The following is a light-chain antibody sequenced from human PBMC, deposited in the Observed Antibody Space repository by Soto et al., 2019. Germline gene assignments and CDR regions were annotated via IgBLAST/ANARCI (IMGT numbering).Light chain of an antibody. Sequence: QSVLTQPPSVSGSPGQSITISCTGTSSDVGAYIYVSLYQHHPGKAPKVMIYEVTNRPSGVSDRFSGSKSGNTASLTTSGLQAEDEADYYCCSYTSSRTYVFGTGTKVTVL. CDR1: SSDVGAYIY. CDR2: EVT. CDR3: CSYTSSRTYV. V-gene: IGLV2-14*01. J-gene: IGLJ1*01.